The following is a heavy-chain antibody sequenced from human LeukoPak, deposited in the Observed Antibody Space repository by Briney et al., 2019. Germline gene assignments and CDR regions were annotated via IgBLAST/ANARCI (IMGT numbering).Heavy chain of an antibody. CDR1: GGSISNYY. Sequence: SETLSLTCTVSGGSISNYYWSWIRQPPGKGLEWIGNMYYSGSSNNNPSLKSRVTISVDTSKNQFSLKLSSVTAADTAVYYCARQGLSIAARPSVGVDYWGQGTLVTVSS. CDR3: ARQGLSIAARPSVGVDY. V-gene: IGHV4-59*08. J-gene: IGHJ4*02. D-gene: IGHD6-6*01. CDR2: MYYSGSS.